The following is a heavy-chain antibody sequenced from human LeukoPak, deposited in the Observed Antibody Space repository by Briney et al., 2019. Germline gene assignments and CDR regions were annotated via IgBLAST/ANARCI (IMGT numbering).Heavy chain of an antibody. D-gene: IGHD6-13*01. CDR3: AREGIAGSSIF. Sequence: ASVKVSCKASGYTFTDYYTHWVRQGPGQGLEWMGRLNPKSGGTNYAQNFQGRVTMTRDTSISTAYMEVSRLTSDDTAVYYCAREGIAGSSIFWGQGTLVTVS. CDR1: GYTFTDYY. CDR2: LNPKSGGT. V-gene: IGHV1-2*06. J-gene: IGHJ4*02.